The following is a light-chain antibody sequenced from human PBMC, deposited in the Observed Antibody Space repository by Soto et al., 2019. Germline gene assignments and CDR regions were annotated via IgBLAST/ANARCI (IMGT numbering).Light chain of an antibody. CDR1: SGHSSYI. V-gene: IGLV4-60*02. J-gene: IGLJ3*02. CDR3: ETWDSNICV. CDR2: LEGSGSY. Sequence: QPVLTQSSSASASLGSSVKLTCTLSSGHSSYIIAWHQQQPGKAPRYLMKLEGSGSYNKGSGVPDRFSGSSSGADRYLTISNLQFEDEADYYCETWDSNICVFGGGTKLTVL.